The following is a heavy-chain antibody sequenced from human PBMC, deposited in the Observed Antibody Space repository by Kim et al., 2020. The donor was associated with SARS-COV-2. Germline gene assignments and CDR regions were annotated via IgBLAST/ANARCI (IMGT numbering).Heavy chain of an antibody. J-gene: IGHJ3*02. CDR2: VTHGGST. CDR1: GGSLIGYY. Sequence: SETLSLTCSVSGGSLIGYYWAWIRQTPGKGLEWIGEVTHGGSTNYSPSLKDRVSISVDMSKRQFSLNLASVTAEDTAVYYCASGYGGGAFDIWGQGTMVTVSS. V-gene: IGHV4-34*01. CDR3: ASGYGGGAFDI. D-gene: IGHD3-16*01.